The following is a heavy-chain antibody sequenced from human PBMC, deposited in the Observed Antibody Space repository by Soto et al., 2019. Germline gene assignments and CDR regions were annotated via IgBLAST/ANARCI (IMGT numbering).Heavy chain of an antibody. V-gene: IGHV3-66*01. J-gene: IGHJ4*02. CDR3: ARGLVRAFFDY. D-gene: IGHD3-10*01. CDR2: IYSGGST. CDR1: GFTVSSYY. Sequence: GGSLRLSCAASGFTVSSYYMSWVRQVPGKGLEWVSIIYSGGSTYYADSVKGRFTISRDNSKNTLYLQINSLRAEDTAVYYCARGLVRAFFDYWGQGTLVTVSS.